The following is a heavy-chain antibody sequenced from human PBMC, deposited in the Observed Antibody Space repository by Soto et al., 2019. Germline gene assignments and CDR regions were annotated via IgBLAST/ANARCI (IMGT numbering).Heavy chain of an antibody. J-gene: IGHJ5*02. Sequence: GGSLRLSCAASGFTFSSYSMNWVRQAPGKGLEWVSSISSSSSYIYYTDSVKGRFTISRDNAKNSLYLQMNSLRAEDTAVYYCARDKGLVYAGGFGWFDPWGQGTLVTVSS. CDR2: ISSSSSYI. V-gene: IGHV3-21*01. CDR3: ARDKGLVYAGGFGWFDP. D-gene: IGHD2-8*01. CDR1: GFTFSSYS.